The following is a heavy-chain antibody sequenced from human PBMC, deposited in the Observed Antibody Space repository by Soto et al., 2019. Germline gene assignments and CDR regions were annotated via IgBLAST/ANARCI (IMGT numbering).Heavy chain of an antibody. J-gene: IGHJ4*02. CDR1: GDSVSIGSYD. V-gene: IGHV4-61*01. Sequence: PSETLSVTCTFSGDSVSIGSYDWSWIRQSPGKGRDWIGYIYYSGRTNYNPFLKRRVTISADTSKNQFSLKLISVTAADTATYYCARGRYYETTTSSFIINYFDYWGQGTMVTVSS. CDR3: ARGRYYETTTSSFIINYFDY. D-gene: IGHD3-22*01. CDR2: IYYSGRT.